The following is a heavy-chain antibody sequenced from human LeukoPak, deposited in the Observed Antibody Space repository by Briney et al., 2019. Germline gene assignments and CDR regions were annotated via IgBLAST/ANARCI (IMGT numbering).Heavy chain of an antibody. V-gene: IGHV1-18*01. Sequence: ASVNVSCKASGYTFTSYAISWVRQAPGQGLEWMGWVSTYNGHTNCAQKLQGRVTMTTDTSTSTACMELRSLRSDDTAVYYCAREDNLMDFWSGYSDYWGQGTLVTVSS. D-gene: IGHD3-3*01. CDR1: GYTFTSYA. J-gene: IGHJ4*02. CDR3: AREDNLMDFWSGYSDY. CDR2: VSTYNGHT.